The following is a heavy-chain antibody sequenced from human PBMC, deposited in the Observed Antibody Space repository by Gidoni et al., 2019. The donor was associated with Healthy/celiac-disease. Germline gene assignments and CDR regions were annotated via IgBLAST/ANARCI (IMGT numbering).Heavy chain of an antibody. J-gene: IGHJ6*02. CDR1: GFSLSTSGGG. Sequence: QITLKETGPTLVKTTQTLTLTCPFSGFSLSTSGGGVGWIRQHPGKALELLALMYWEDDKRYSPSLKTRLTITKDTSKNQVVLTMTNMDPVDTATYYCAHSPRGYGAEYCMDVWGQGTTVTVSS. V-gene: IGHV2-5*02. CDR3: AHSPRGYGAEYCMDV. CDR2: MYWEDDK. D-gene: IGHD2-21*01.